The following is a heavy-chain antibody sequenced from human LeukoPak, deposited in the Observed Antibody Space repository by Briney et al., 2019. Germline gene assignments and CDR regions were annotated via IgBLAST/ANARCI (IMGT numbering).Heavy chain of an antibody. CDR1: GYTFTSYG. V-gene: IGHV1-18*01. Sequence: GASVKVSCKASGYTFTSYGISWVRQAPGQGLEWMGWISAYNGNTNYAQKLQGRVTMTTDTSTSTAYMELRSLRSDDTAVYYCARVTYYDSSGYWYYFDYWGQGTLVTVSS. J-gene: IGHJ4*02. D-gene: IGHD3-22*01. CDR2: ISAYNGNT. CDR3: ARVTYYDSSGYWYYFDY.